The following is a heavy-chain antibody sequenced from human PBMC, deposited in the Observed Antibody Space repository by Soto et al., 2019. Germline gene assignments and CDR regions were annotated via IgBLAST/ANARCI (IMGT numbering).Heavy chain of an antibody. D-gene: IGHD2-2*01. CDR2: ISWNSGSI. V-gene: IGHV3-9*01. Sequence: GGSLRLSCAASGFTFDDYAMHWVRQAPGKGLEWVSGISWNSGSIGYADSVKGRFTISRDNAKNSLYLQMNSLRAEDTALYYCAKDGRNCSSTSCYFPYYYMDVWGKETTVTVSS. CDR1: GFTFDDYA. CDR3: AKDGRNCSSTSCYFPYYYMDV. J-gene: IGHJ6*03.